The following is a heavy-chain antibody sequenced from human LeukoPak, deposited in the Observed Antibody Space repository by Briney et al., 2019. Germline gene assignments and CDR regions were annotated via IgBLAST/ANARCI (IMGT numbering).Heavy chain of an antibody. D-gene: IGHD2-2*01. Sequence: PGGSLRLSCAASGFTFSSYAMNWVRQAPGKGLEWVSAISGGDESTYFADSVKGRFTISRDNAKNSLHLQMNSLRAEDTAVYYCARDRGFCSSTGCPYGMDVWGQGTTVTVSS. V-gene: IGHV3-23*01. J-gene: IGHJ6*02. CDR2: ISGGDEST. CDR3: ARDRGFCSSTGCPYGMDV. CDR1: GFTFSSYA.